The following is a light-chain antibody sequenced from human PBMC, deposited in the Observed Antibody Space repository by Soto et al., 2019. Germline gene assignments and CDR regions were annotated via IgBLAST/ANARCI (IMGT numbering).Light chain of an antibody. CDR3: QQYKDYSGFT. V-gene: IGKV1-5*03. Sequence: DIQMTQSPSPLSASVGVRVTITCRASPSISDWLAWYQQKRGKAPKLLIYKASSLESGVPSRVSGSGSGTEFALTISSLQPDDFDTYYCQQYKDYSGFTFGPGTKVDF. CDR1: PSISDW. J-gene: IGKJ3*01. CDR2: KAS.